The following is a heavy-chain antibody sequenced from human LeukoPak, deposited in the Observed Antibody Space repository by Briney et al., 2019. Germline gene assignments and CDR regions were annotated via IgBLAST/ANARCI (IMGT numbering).Heavy chain of an antibody. CDR3: ATGARGGSCYYYYYMDV. CDR1: GYTLTELS. Sequence: ASVKVSCKVSGYTLTELSMHWVRQAPGKGLEWMGGFDPEDGETIYAQKFQGRVTMTEDTSTDTAYMELSSLRSEDTAVYYCATGARGGSCYYYYYMDVWGKGTTVTVSS. D-gene: IGHD2-15*01. V-gene: IGHV1-24*01. CDR2: FDPEDGET. J-gene: IGHJ6*03.